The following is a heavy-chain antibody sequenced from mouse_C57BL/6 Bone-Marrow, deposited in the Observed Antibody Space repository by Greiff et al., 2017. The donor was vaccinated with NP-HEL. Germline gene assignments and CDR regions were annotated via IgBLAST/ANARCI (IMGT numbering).Heavy chain of an antibody. CDR3: ARRGIYYDYFYAMDY. Sequence: VQLKQSGAELARPGASVKLSCKASGYTFTSYGISWVKQRTGQGLEWIGEIYPRSGNTYYNEKFKGKATLTADKSSSTAYMELRSLTSEDSAVYFCARRGIYYDYFYAMDYWGQGTSVTVSS. D-gene: IGHD2-4*01. CDR1: GYTFTSYG. V-gene: IGHV1-81*01. J-gene: IGHJ4*01. CDR2: IYPRSGNT.